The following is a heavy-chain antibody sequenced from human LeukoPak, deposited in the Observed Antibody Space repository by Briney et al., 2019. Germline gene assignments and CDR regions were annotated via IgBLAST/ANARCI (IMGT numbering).Heavy chain of an antibody. J-gene: IGHJ5*02. Sequence: SETLSLTCAVSGGSIGSYYWSWIRQSPRKGLEWIGYIYAIGYIYGSGSTNYNPALNSRVTISVDTSKYQFSLRLSSVNTADKAVYYCARYCSSGTCPFDAWGQGTLVTVSS. CDR1: GGSIGSYY. CDR2: IYAIGYIYGSGST. CDR3: ARYCSSGTCPFDA. V-gene: IGHV4-4*09. D-gene: IGHD2-15*01.